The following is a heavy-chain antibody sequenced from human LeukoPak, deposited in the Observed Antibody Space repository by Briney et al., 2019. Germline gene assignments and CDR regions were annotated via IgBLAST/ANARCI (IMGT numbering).Heavy chain of an antibody. J-gene: IGHJ4*02. Sequence: SETLSLTCSVSGGSISRNYWSWIRQPPGKGLEWIGYIYYTGSTNYNPSLKSRVTISVDTSKNQFSLKLSSVTAADTAVYYCARDYIYYDSSGYSSYYFEYWGQGTLVTASS. CDR2: IYYTGST. V-gene: IGHV4-59*01. CDR1: GGSISRNY. CDR3: ARDYIYYDSSGYSSYYFEY. D-gene: IGHD3-22*01.